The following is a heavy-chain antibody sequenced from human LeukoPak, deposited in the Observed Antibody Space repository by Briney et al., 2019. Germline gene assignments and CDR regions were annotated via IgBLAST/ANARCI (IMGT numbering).Heavy chain of an antibody. D-gene: IGHD2/OR15-2a*01. J-gene: IGHJ3*02. CDR1: GGSMSSYY. V-gene: IGHV4-59*01. Sequence: PSETLSLTCRVSGGSMSSYYWTWIRQPPGKGLEWIGYIYYSGSTHYNPSLKSRVTISVDTSKSQFSLKLNSVTAADTAVYYCARPNSYDVGNNAFDIWGQGTMVTVSS. CDR3: ARPNSYDVGNNAFDI. CDR2: IYYSGST.